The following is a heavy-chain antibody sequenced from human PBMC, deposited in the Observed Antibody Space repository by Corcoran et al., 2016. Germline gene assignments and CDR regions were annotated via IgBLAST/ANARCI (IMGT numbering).Heavy chain of an antibody. V-gene: IGHV4-39*01. CDR3: ARRPSSGWTLFFDY. Sequence: QLQLQESGPGLVKPSETLSLTCTVSGGSISSSSYYWGWIRQPPGKGLEWIGSIYYSGSTYYNPSLKSRVTISVDTSKNQFSLKLSSVTAADTAVYYCARRPSSGWTLFFDYWGQGTLVTVSS. D-gene: IGHD6-19*01. CDR1: GGSISSSSYY. J-gene: IGHJ4*02. CDR2: IYYSGST.